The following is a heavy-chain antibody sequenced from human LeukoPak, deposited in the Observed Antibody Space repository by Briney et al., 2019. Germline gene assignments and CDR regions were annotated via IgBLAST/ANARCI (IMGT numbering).Heavy chain of an antibody. V-gene: IGHV3-21*01. CDR1: GFTFSSYS. D-gene: IGHD1-7*01. CDR2: ISSSSSYI. CDR3: ARAHNWKYGSFDF. J-gene: IGHJ4*02. Sequence: PGGSLRLSCAASGFTFSSYSMNWVRQAPGKGLEWVSCISSSSSYIYYADSVKGRFTISRDNAKNSLYLQMNSLRAEDTAVYYCARAHNWKYGSFDFWGQGTLVTVSS.